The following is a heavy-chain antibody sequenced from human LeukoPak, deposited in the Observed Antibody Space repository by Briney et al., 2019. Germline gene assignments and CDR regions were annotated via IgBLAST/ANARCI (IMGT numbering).Heavy chain of an antibody. CDR2: IHAGGST. V-gene: IGHV4-61*02. D-gene: IGHD1-26*01. J-gene: IGHJ5*02. CDR1: GGSIISGTYY. Sequence: SETLSLTCTVSGGSIISGTYYWSWIRQPAGKGLEWIGRIHAGGSTNYNPSLKSRVTISADTSKNQFSLKLSSVTAADTAVYYCAREFRKGWDWFDPWGQGTLVTVSS. CDR3: AREFRKGWDWFDP.